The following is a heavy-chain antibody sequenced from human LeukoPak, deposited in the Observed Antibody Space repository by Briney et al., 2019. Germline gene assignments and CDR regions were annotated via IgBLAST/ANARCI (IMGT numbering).Heavy chain of an antibody. CDR3: ARDASGWGVANWFDP. Sequence: ASMKVSCKASGYTFTGYYMHWVRQAPGQGLEWMGWINPNSGGINYAQKFQGRVTMTRDTSISTAYMELSRLRSDDTAVYYCARDASGWGVANWFDPWGQGTLVTVSS. J-gene: IGHJ5*02. CDR2: INPNSGGI. CDR1: GYTFTGYY. D-gene: IGHD3-16*01. V-gene: IGHV1-2*02.